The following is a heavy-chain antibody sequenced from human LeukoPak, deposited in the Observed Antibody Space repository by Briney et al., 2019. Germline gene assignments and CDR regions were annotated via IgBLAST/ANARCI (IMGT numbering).Heavy chain of an antibody. V-gene: IGHV3-23*01. CDR2: ISGSGGST. D-gene: IGHD3-10*01. CDR3: AKGVWFGELLFPCYFDY. J-gene: IGHJ4*02. Sequence: GGSLRLSCAASGFTFSSYAMSWVRQAPGKGLEWVSAISGSGGSTYYADSVKGRFTISRDNSKNTLYLQMNSLRAEDTAVYYCAKGVWFGELLFPCYFDYWGQGTLVTVSS. CDR1: GFTFSSYA.